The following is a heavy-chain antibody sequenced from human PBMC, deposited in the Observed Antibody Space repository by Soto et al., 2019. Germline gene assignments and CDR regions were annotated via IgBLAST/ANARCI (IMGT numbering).Heavy chain of an antibody. Sequence: PGGSLRLSCAASGFTFSSYAMHWVRQAPGKGLEWVAVISYDGSNKYYADSVKGRFTISRDNSKNTLYPQMNSLRAEDTAVYYCAREDIVLMVPQYWGQGTLVTVSS. CDR2: ISYDGSNK. D-gene: IGHD2-8*01. J-gene: IGHJ4*02. V-gene: IGHV3-30-3*01. CDR3: AREDIVLMVPQY. CDR1: GFTFSSYA.